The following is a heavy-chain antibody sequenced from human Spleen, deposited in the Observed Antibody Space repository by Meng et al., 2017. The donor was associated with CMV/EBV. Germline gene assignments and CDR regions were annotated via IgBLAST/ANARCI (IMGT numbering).Heavy chain of an antibody. V-gene: IGHV1-46*01. CDR1: GYTFTDYY. CDR2: LNPSGGST. Sequence: ASGYTFTDYYIHWVRQAPGQGLEWMGILNPSGGSTIYAQKFQDRVAMTRDTSTSTVYMELSNLSSEDTARYYCARLCDWDYFYGMDVWGQGTMVTVSS. CDR3: ARLCDWDYFYGMDV. J-gene: IGHJ6*02. D-gene: IGHD3-16*01.